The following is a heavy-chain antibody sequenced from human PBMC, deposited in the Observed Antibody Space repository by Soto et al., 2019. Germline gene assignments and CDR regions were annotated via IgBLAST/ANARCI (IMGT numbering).Heavy chain of an antibody. V-gene: IGHV4-38-2*02. CDR2: IYHSGST. CDR1: GYSISSGYY. J-gene: IGHJ6*02. CDR3: ARDRYSSGWYYYYGMDV. Sequence: SETLSLTCAVSGYSISSGYYWGWIRQPPGKGLEWIGSIYHSGSTYYNPSLKSRVTISVDTSKNQFSLKLSSVTAVDTAVYYCARDRYSSGWYYYYGMDVWGQGTTVTVSS. D-gene: IGHD6-19*01.